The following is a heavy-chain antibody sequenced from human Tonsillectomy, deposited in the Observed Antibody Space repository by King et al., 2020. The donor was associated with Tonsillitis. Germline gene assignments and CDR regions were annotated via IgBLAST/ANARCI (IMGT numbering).Heavy chain of an antibody. Sequence: VQLVESGGGVVQPGGSLRLSCAAARFTFSNYGMHWVRQAPGKGLEWVAFIQFDGSNKYYADSVMGRFTISRDNSKNTLYLQMNSLRTEDTAVYYCAKDFYSSPGYWGQGTLVTVSS. V-gene: IGHV3-30*02. CDR2: IQFDGSNK. CDR3: AKDFYSSPGY. D-gene: IGHD6-13*01. CDR1: RFTFSNYG. J-gene: IGHJ1*01.